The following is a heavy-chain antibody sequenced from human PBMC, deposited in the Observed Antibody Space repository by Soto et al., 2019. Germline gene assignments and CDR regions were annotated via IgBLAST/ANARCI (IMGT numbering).Heavy chain of an antibody. Sequence: KASETLSLTCIVSGDSMRGYHFYWGWIRQAPGKGLEWIGSAYFSGGNTYYSPSLKSRVSISVDTSKNEFSLRLTSLTAADTAVYFCAYGSRSAWIDYWGQGTLVTVSS. D-gene: IGHD3-10*01. V-gene: IGHV4-39*01. CDR2: AYFSGGNT. CDR1: GDSMRGYHFY. J-gene: IGHJ4*02. CDR3: AYGSRSAWIDY.